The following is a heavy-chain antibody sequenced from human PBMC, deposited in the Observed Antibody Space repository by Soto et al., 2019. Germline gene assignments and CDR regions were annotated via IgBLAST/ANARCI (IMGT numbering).Heavy chain of an antibody. CDR3: ARWSGNYVYNWFGP. CDR1: GYTFTSYG. D-gene: IGHD3-3*01. J-gene: IGHJ5*02. Sequence: GSSVKVSCKASGYTFTSYGVHWGRHAPGQRLERMGWINAGNGNTKYSQKFQGRVTITRDTSASTAYMELSSLRSEDTAVYFCARWSGNYVYNWFGPSGQGTLVTVSS. V-gene: IGHV1-3*01. CDR2: INAGNGNT.